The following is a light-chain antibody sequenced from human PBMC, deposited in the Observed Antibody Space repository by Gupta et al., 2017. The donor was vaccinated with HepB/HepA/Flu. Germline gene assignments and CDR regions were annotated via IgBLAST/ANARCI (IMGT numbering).Light chain of an antibody. CDR3: QSYDSRLSRWV. J-gene: IGLJ3*02. Sequence: QSVLTQPPSVSGAPGQRVTISCIGRSSNIGAGYDVHWYQQFPGIAPKLLIHNNSNRPSGVPDRFSGSRSGTSASLAITGLQAEDEADYYCQSYDSRLSRWVFGGGTKMTVL. V-gene: IGLV1-40*01. CDR2: NNS. CDR1: SSNIGAGYD.